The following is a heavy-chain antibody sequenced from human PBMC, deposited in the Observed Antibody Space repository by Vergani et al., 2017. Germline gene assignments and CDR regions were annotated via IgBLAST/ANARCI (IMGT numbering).Heavy chain of an antibody. J-gene: IGHJ4*02. CDR2: IIPILGIA. Sequence: QVQLVQSGAEVKKPGSSVKVPCKASGGTFSSYTISWVRQAPGQGLEWMGRIIPILGIANYAQKFQGRVTITADKSTSTAYMELSSLRSEDTAVYYCARDPILNASPDYFDYWGQGTLVTVSS. CDR1: GGTFSSYT. V-gene: IGHV1-69*08. D-gene: IGHD1-14*01. CDR3: ARDPILNASPDYFDY.